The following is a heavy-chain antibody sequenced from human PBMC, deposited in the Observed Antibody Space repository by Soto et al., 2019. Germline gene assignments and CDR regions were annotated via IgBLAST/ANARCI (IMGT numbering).Heavy chain of an antibody. CDR3: VKDYPDILVAGNY. J-gene: IGHJ4*02. Sequence: QPGGSLRLSCAASGFTFSSYAMSWVRQAPGKGLEWVSAVSSSGASTYYADSVKGRFTISRDNSKNTLYLQMNSLRVEDTAVYYGVKDYPDILVAGNYWGQGTLVPVSS. CDR2: VSSSGAST. V-gene: IGHV3-23*01. CDR1: GFTFSSYA. D-gene: IGHD6-19*01.